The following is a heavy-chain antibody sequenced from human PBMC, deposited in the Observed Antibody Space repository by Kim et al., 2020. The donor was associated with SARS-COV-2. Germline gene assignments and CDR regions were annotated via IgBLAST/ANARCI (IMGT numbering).Heavy chain of an antibody. Sequence: GGSLRLSCAASGFTFSSYWMSWVRQAPGKGLEWVANIKQDGSEKYYVDSVKGRFTISRDNAKNSLYLQMNSLRAEDTAVYYCARDRRWELLGYGGFFDYWGQGTLVTVSS. CDR1: GFTFSSYW. CDR3: ARDRRWELLGYGGFFDY. CDR2: IKQDGSEK. V-gene: IGHV3-7*03. D-gene: IGHD1-26*01. J-gene: IGHJ4*02.